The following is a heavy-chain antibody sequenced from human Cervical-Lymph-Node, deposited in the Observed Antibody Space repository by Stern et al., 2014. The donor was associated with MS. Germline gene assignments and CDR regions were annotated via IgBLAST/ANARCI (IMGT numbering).Heavy chain of an antibody. D-gene: IGHD3-10*01. Sequence: VHLVESGGGLVKPGGSLRLSCTASGFTFSDFYMTWIRQAPGKGLEWIAYISSRDGTIYYGDSVRGRFTISRDNARNTLFLHMNRLRAEDTAVYYCARAAGSAEDSWGQGTLVTVSS. J-gene: IGHJ4*02. CDR2: ISSRDGTI. V-gene: IGHV3-11*01. CDR3: ARAAGSAEDS. CDR1: GFTFSDFY.